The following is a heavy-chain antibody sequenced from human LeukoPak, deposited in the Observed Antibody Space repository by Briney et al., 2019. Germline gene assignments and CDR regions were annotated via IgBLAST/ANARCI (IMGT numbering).Heavy chain of an antibody. CDR1: GFTFSSYG. V-gene: IGHV3-33*01. J-gene: IGHJ4*02. D-gene: IGHD3-22*01. Sequence: PGGSLRLSCAASGFTFSSYGMHWVCQAPGKGLEWVAVIWYDGSNKYYADSVKGRFTISRDNSKNTLYLQMNSLRAEDTAVYYCARDALGRGYYYATLDYWGQGTLVTVSS. CDR3: ARDALGRGYYYATLDY. CDR2: IWYDGSNK.